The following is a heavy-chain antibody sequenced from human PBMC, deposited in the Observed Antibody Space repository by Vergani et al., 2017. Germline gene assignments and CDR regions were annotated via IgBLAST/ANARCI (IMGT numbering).Heavy chain of an antibody. CDR2: IRSKANSYAT. D-gene: IGHD3-22*01. V-gene: IGHV3-73*02. J-gene: IGHJ3*02. CDR1: GFTFSGSS. Sequence: EVQLVESGGGLVQPGGSLKLSCAASGFTFSGSSMHWVRQASGKGLEWVGRIRSKANSYATAYAASVKGRFTISRDDSKNTAYLQMNSLKTEDTAVYYCTRNPYYYDTDAFDIWGQGTMVTVSS. CDR3: TRNPYYYDTDAFDI.